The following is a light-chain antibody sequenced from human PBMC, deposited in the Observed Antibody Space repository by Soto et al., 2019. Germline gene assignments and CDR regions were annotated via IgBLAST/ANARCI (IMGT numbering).Light chain of an antibody. CDR3: QQLASYPIGT. CDR1: QDISSS. V-gene: IGKV1-9*01. Sequence: IQLSQSPSFLSASVGDRVTITCRASQDISSSLAWYQQKPGKAPKLLIYDASTLQTGVPSRFRGSGSGTEFTLTISSLQPEDFATYSCQQLASYPIGTFGGGTKVDI. CDR2: DAS. J-gene: IGKJ4*01.